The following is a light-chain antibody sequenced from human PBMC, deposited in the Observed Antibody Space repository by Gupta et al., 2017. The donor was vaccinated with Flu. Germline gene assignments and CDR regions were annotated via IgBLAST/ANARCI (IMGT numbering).Light chain of an antibody. V-gene: IGKV1-17*01. CDR1: QGIRND. J-gene: IGKJ2*01. CDR3: QQENSSPFT. Sequence: PSLLSASIGDRVTITCRASQGIRNDLGWYQQKPGKAPKRLIYSTSSLHSGAPSRFSGSGSGTEFTLTISSLQPEDSATYYCQQENSSPFTFGQGTKLEIK. CDR2: STS.